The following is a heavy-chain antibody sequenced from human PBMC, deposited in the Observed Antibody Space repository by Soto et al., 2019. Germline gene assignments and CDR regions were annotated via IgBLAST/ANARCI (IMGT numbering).Heavy chain of an antibody. CDR1: GGSISSSDYW. Sequence: QLQLQESGPGLVKPAETLSLTCTVSGGSISSSDYWWGWIRQPPGRGLEWIGSIYYTGSTYYNPPLKSRVIISVDTSKNQFSLRLSSVTATDTAVYYCARQIGRGSWSLDHWGQGTLVTVSS. D-gene: IGHD6-13*01. J-gene: IGHJ4*02. V-gene: IGHV4-39*01. CDR3: ARQIGRGSWSLDH. CDR2: IYYTGST.